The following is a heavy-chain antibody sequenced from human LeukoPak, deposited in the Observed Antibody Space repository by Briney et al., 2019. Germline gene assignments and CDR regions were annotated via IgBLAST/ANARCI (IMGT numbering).Heavy chain of an antibody. V-gene: IGHV1-58*02. CDR3: AADLPYSNYGPLDY. CDR1: GFSCTTSA. CDR2: IVVGSGNT. J-gene: IGHJ4*02. Sequence: ASVKVSCKASGFSCTTSAMQWVRQARGQRLEWIGWIVVGSGNTNYAQKFQERVTITRDTSTSTAYLELSSLRSEDTAVYFCAADLPYSNYGPLDYWGQGTLVTISS. D-gene: IGHD4-11*01.